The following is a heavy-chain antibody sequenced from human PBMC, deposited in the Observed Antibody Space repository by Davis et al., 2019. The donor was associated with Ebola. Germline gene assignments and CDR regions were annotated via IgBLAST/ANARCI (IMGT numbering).Heavy chain of an antibody. CDR3: ARDLHSGTTGAFDI. V-gene: IGHV3-48*01. D-gene: IGHD1-26*01. Sequence: GESLKISCAASGFTFSSYWMHWVRQGPGKGLEWISYITGSSRSIYYADSVKGRFTISRDNSKNTLYLQMNSLRAEDTAVYYCARDLHSGTTGAFDIWGQGTMVTVSS. CDR1: GFTFSSYW. CDR2: ITGSSRSI. J-gene: IGHJ3*02.